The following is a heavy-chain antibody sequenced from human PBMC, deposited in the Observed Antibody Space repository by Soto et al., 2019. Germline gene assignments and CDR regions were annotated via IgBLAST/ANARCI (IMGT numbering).Heavy chain of an antibody. CDR1: GGTFSSYA. CDR3: ARDGVVVPAAMPVYYYYGMDV. CDR2: IIPIFGTA. Sequence: SVKVSCKASGGTFSSYAISWVRQAPGQGLEWMGGIIPIFGTANYAQKFQGRVTITANESTSTAYMELSSLRSEDTAVYYCARDGVVVPAAMPVYYYYGMDVWGQGTTVTVSS. V-gene: IGHV1-69*13. D-gene: IGHD2-2*01. J-gene: IGHJ6*02.